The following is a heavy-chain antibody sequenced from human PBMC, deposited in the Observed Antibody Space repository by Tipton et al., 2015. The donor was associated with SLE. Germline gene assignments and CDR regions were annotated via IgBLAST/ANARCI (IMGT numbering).Heavy chain of an antibody. CDR3: AKNRRGGKSYDSSGKYFGGDAFDI. D-gene: IGHD3-22*01. Sequence: SLRLSCAASGFTFDTYAMHWVRQAPGKGLEWVSGISWNSAGIGYGDSVKGRFTISRDNAKKSLYLQMNSLRAEDTALYYCAKNRRGGKSYDSSGKYFGGDAFDIWGQGTMVTVSS. CDR2: ISWNSAGI. J-gene: IGHJ3*02. CDR1: GFTFDTYA. V-gene: IGHV3-9*01.